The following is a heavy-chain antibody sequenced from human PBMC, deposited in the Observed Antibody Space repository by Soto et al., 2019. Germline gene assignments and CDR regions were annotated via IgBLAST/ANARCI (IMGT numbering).Heavy chain of an antibody. CDR1: GGTFSSYA. J-gene: IGHJ6*02. V-gene: IGHV1-69*13. D-gene: IGHD2-21*02. CDR3: ARVGGNYDYCYGMDV. CDR2: IIPIFGTA. Sequence: SVKVSCKASGGTFSSYAISWVRQAPGQGLEWMGGIIPIFGTANYAQKFQGRVTITADESTSTAYMELSSLRSEDTAVYYCARVGGNYDYCYGMDVWGQGXTVTVYS.